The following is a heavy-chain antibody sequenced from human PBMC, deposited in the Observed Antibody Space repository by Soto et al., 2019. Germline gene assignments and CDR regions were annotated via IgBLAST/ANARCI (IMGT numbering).Heavy chain of an antibody. V-gene: IGHV4-38-2*01. J-gene: IGHJ6*04. CDR1: FYSIISGYY. Sequence: TDTLSLTSAVSFYSIISGYYWGCIRQPPGRGLEWTGRIFHSGSAYYNPSLKSRGTISLDTSKNQVSRKLSSVTAADTAVYYRARAGYCSSTSCYRGHMDVWGEGAKVTVSS. D-gene: IGHD2-2*01. CDR3: ARAGYCSSTSCYRGHMDV. CDR2: IFHSGSA.